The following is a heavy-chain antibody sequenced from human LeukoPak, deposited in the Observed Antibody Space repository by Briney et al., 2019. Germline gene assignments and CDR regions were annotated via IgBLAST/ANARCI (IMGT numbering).Heavy chain of an antibody. J-gene: IGHJ3*02. D-gene: IGHD4-17*01. V-gene: IGHV4-30-2*01. CDR2: IYHSGST. CDR1: GSSISSGGYS. Sequence: SQTLSLTCAVSGSSISSGGYSWSWIRQPPGKGLEWIGYIYHSGSTYYNPSLKSRVTISVDRSKNQFSLKLSSVTAADTAVYYCASYGARDAFDIWGQGTMVTVSS. CDR3: ASYGARDAFDI.